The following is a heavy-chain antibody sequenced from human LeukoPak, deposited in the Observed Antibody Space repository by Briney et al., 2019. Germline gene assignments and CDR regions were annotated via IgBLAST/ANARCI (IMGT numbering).Heavy chain of an antibody. CDR3: ARDSYFGESSFDY. CDR1: GGSISSGGYY. CDR2: IYYSGSI. D-gene: IGHD3-10*01. Sequence: PSETLSLTCTVPGGSISSGGYYWSWIRQHPGKGLEWIGHIYYSGSIYYSPSLKSRVTISKDTSKNQFSLKVSSVTAADTAVYYCARDSYFGESSFDYWGQGTLVTVSS. V-gene: IGHV4-31*03. J-gene: IGHJ4*02.